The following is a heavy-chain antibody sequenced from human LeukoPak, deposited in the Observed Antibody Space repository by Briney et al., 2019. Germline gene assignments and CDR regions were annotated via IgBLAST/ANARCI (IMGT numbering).Heavy chain of an antibody. D-gene: IGHD4-17*01. Sequence: SETLSLTCTVSGGSISSSSYYWGWIRQPPGKGLEWIGSIYYNGSTYYNPSLKSRVTISVDTSKNQFSLKLSSVTAADTAVYYCARHFPSTVTTYFDYWGQGTLVTVSS. J-gene: IGHJ4*02. V-gene: IGHV4-39*01. CDR3: ARHFPSTVTTYFDY. CDR1: GGSISSSSYY. CDR2: IYYNGST.